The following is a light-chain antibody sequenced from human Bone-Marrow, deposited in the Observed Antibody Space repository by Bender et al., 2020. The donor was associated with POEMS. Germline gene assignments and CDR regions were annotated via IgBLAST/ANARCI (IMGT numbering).Light chain of an antibody. CDR1: SSDVGGYDY. CDR3: CSYAGSSTFVV. CDR2: DVS. J-gene: IGLJ2*01. V-gene: IGLV2-23*02. Sequence: QSALTQPASVSESPGQSITISCTGSSSDVGGYDYVSWYQQHPGKAPKLMIYDVSNRPSGVSDRFSGTKSGNTASLTIAGLQTEDEADYYCCSYAGSSTFVVFGGGTKLTVL.